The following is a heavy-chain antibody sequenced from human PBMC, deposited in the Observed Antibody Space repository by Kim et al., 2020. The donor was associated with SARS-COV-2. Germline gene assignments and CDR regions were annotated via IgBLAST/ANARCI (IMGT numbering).Heavy chain of an antibody. CDR2: ISSDGINE. J-gene: IGHJ4*02. CDR1: AFTSGSYA. CDR3: EKDNYDRSGSFYCISPLDH. D-gene: IGHD3-22*01. Sequence: GGSLRLSCAASAFTSGSYAMHWVRQAPGKGLEWVSRISSDGINEYYADSVKGRFTISRDKSKNMLYLQMNNLRAEDTAMYYCEKDNYDRSGSFYCISPLDHWGQGALVTVSS. V-gene: IGHV3-30*04.